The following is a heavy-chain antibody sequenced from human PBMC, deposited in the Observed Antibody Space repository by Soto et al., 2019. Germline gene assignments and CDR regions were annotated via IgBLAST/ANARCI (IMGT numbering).Heavy chain of an antibody. V-gene: IGHV3-23*01. CDR2: MGGANGDT. CDR1: GFIFSGYA. Sequence: PGGSLRLSCAASGFIFSGYAMSWVRQAPGKGLEWVAGMGGANGDTYYAESVRGRFAIFRDNSKSTLFLQLNSLRAEDTAVYFCAKDGVDHNSVWDPFDIWGQGTLVTVSS. J-gene: IGHJ3*02. CDR3: AKDGVDHNSVWDPFDI. D-gene: IGHD2-15*01.